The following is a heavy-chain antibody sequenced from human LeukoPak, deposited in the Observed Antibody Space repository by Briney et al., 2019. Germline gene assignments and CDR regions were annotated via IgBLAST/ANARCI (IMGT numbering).Heavy chain of an antibody. CDR2: IYYSGST. Sequence: PSETLSLTCTVSGGSINSSNYYWGWIRQPPGKGLEWIRSIYYSGSTYYNPSLKSRVSISVDTSKDQFSLKLSSVTAADTAVYYCARHRDSSGWYDFDYWGQGTLVTVSS. J-gene: IGHJ4*02. CDR1: GGSINSSNYY. D-gene: IGHD6-19*01. V-gene: IGHV4-39*01. CDR3: ARHRDSSGWYDFDY.